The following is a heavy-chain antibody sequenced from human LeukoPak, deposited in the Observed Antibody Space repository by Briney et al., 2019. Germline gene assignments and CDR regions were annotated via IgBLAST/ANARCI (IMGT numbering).Heavy chain of an antibody. CDR2: ISPSGNT. D-gene: IGHD4-11*01. CDR3: ARRVRSADYRLDY. J-gene: IGHJ4*02. CDR1: GGSFTIYS. V-gene: IGHV4-34*01. Sequence: PSETLSLTCAVYGGSFTIYSWTWIRQPPGKSLEWVGEISPSGNTQYNPSLKSRVTISLGASKSQFYLKLNSVTAADTAVYYCARRVRSADYRLDYWGQGTLVTVSS.